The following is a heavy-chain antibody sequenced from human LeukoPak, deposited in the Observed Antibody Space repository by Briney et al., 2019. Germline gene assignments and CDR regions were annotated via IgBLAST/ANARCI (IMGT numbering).Heavy chain of an antibody. CDR2: INHSGST. CDR3: ARHKVSQWELRGYYFDY. Sequence: SETLSLTCAVYGGSFSGYYWSWIRQPPGKGLEWIGEINHSGSTNYNPSLKSRVTISVDTSKNQFSLKLSSVTAADTAVYYCARHKVSQWELRGYYFDYWGQGTLVTVSS. V-gene: IGHV4-34*01. J-gene: IGHJ4*02. D-gene: IGHD1-26*01. CDR1: GGSFSGYY.